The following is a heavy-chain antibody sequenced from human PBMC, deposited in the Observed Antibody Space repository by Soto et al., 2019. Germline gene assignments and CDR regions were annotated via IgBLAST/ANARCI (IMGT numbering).Heavy chain of an antibody. V-gene: IGHV1-69*12. CDR1: GGTFSSYA. D-gene: IGHD2-2*01. Sequence: QVQLVQSGAEVKKPGSSVKVSCKASGGTFSSYAISWVRQAPGQGLEWMGGIIPIFGTANYAQKFQGRVTITADESTSTADMELSSLRSEDTAVYYCASTYFPTPTVFSRFDYWGQGTLVTVSS. J-gene: IGHJ4*02. CDR3: ASTYFPTPTVFSRFDY. CDR2: IIPIFGTA.